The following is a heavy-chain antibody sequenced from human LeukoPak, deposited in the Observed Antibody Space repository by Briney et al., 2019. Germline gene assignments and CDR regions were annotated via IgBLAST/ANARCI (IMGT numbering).Heavy chain of an antibody. CDR1: GFTFSSYW. D-gene: IGHD3-22*01. CDR2: IRQDGSEK. V-gene: IGHV3-7*01. Sequence: GGSLRLSCAASGFTFSSYWMSRVRQAPGKGLEWVANIRQDGSEKYYVDSVKGRFTISRDNAKNSLYLQMNSLRAEDTAVYYCARESYDSSGYDNWFDPWGQGTLVTVSS. CDR3: ARESYDSSGYDNWFDP. J-gene: IGHJ5*02.